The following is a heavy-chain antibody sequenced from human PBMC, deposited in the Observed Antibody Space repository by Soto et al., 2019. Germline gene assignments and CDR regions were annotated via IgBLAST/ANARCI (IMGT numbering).Heavy chain of an antibody. D-gene: IGHD4-17*01. CDR3: AKAYDYHAYFDY. CDR1: GFTFDDYA. CDR2: ISWNSGSI. Sequence: EVQLVESGGGLVQPGRSLRLSCAASGFTFDDYAMHWVRQAPGKGLEWVSGISWNSGSIGYADSVKGRFTISRDNAKNSLYLQMNSLRAEDTALYYCAKAYDYHAYFDYWGQGTLVTVSS. J-gene: IGHJ4*02. V-gene: IGHV3-9*01.